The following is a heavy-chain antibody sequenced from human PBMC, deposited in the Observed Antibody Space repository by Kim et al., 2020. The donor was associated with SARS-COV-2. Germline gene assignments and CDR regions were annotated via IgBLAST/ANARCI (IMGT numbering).Heavy chain of an antibody. V-gene: IGHV3-30*04. CDR2: ISYDGSNE. J-gene: IGHJ3*02. Sequence: GGSLRLSCAASGFTFSSYAMHWVRQAPGKGLEWVAVISYDGSNEYYADSVKGRFTISRDNSKNTLYLQMNSLRAEDTAVYYCARGSGSYYAAFDIWGQGTMVTVSS. CDR1: GFTFSSYA. CDR3: ARGSGSYYAAFDI. D-gene: IGHD1-26*01.